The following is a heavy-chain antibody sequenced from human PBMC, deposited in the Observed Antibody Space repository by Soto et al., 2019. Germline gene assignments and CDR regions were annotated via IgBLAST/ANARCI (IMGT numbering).Heavy chain of an antibody. J-gene: IGHJ4*02. V-gene: IGHV4-31*03. CDR2: IYYSGST. CDR1: GGSISRGGYY. CDR3: ARIADYFCSGGYYLRLFYY. Sequence: SETVSLTCTVSGGSISRGGYYWSWIRQQPGKGLEWIGYIYYSGSTYYNPSLKRRVTISVDTSKNQFSLQLSSVTAADTAVYYCARIADYFCSGGYYLRLFYYCSQRTLDTGSS. D-gene: IGHD3-10*01.